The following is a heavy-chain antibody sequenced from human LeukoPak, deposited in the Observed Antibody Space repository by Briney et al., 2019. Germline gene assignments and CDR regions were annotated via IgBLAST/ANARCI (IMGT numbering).Heavy chain of an antibody. CDR1: GFTFSSYA. CDR2: IRSKADGGTP. D-gene: IGHD2-15*01. Sequence: GGSLRLSCAASGFTFSSYAMSWVRQAPGKGLEWVGHIRSKADGGTPDYIAPVKGRFTISRDDSKDTLYLQMNSLNTEDTAMYYCTTRSPARYCSDGACYSSADYWGQGTLVTVSS. V-gene: IGHV3-15*01. CDR3: TTRSPARYCSDGACYSSADY. J-gene: IGHJ4*02.